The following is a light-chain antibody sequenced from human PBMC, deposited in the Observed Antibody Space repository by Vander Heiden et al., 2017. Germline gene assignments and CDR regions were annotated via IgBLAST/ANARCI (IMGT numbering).Light chain of an antibody. CDR2: DAS. Sequence: ETVLTQSPATLSLSPGERATLSCRASQSVSSYLAWYQQKPGQAPRLLIYDASNRATGIPARFSGSGSGTDFTLTISSLEPEDFAVYYCQQRSNWPPITFGGGTKVENK. J-gene: IGKJ4*01. CDR3: QQRSNWPPIT. CDR1: QSVSSY. V-gene: IGKV3-11*01.